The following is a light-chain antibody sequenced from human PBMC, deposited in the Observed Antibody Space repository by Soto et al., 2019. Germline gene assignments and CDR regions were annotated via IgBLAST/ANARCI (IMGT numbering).Light chain of an antibody. CDR2: GAS. Sequence: EIVLTQSPGTLSLSPGEGATLSCRASQSVSSNYLAWYQQKPGQAPRLLIYGASGRATGIPDRFSGSGSGTDFTLTISRLEPEDFAVYYCQQYGSSPETFGQGTKVEIK. J-gene: IGKJ1*01. CDR3: QQYGSSPET. V-gene: IGKV3-20*01. CDR1: QSVSSNY.